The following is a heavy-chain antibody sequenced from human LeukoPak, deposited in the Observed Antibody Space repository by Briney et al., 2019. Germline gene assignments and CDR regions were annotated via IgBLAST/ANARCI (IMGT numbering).Heavy chain of an antibody. J-gene: IGHJ4*02. CDR2: ISGSGGST. CDR3: ARKLWHRNDC. D-gene: IGHD3-16*01. V-gene: IGHV3-23*01. CDR1: GFTFGSYA. Sequence: GGSLRLSCAASGFTFGSYAISWVRQAPGKGLEWVSAISGSGGSTYYADSVKGRFTISRDNSKNTLYLQMNSLRAEDTALYYCARKLWHRNDCWGQGTLVTVSS.